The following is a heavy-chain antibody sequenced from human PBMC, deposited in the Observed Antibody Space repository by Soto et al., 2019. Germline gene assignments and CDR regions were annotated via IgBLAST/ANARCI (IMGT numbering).Heavy chain of an antibody. J-gene: IGHJ3*02. Sequence: QMQLQESGPGLVKPSETLSLTCTVSGGSISSSRYYWAWVRQTPEKWLEWIASIYYSGRTYYNPLLPSRVTMSVVTSKRQFSLRLSPVAAADTAVYYGARPSMINVGGAFDIWGQGTMVTLSS. CDR3: ARPSMINVGGAFDI. D-gene: IGHD3-16*01. V-gene: IGHV4-39*01. CDR2: IYYSGRT. CDR1: GGSISSSRYY.